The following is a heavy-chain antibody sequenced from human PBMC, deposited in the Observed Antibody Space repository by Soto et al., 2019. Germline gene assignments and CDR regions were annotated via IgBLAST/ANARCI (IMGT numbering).Heavy chain of an antibody. J-gene: IGHJ6*02. D-gene: IGHD3-10*01. CDR1: GFTFSSYA. CDR3: ARAMVTHFYYYGMDV. V-gene: IGHV3-23*01. Sequence: GGSLRLSCAASGFTFSSYAMSWVRQAPGKGLEWVSAISGSGGSTYYADSVKGRFTISRDNSKNTLYLQMNSLRAEDTAVYYCARAMVTHFYYYGMDVWGQGTTVTVSS. CDR2: ISGSGGST.